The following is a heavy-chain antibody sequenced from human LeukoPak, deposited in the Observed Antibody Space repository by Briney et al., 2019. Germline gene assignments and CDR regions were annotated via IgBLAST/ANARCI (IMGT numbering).Heavy chain of an antibody. D-gene: IGHD4-17*01. Sequence: GGSLRLSCAASGFTVSSNYMSWVRQAPGKGLEWVSVIYSGGSTYYADSVKGRFTISRDNSKNTLYLQMNSLRAEDTAVYYCARDFRYGDSFRNYYGMDVWGQGTTVTVSS. CDR1: GFTVSSNY. J-gene: IGHJ6*02. V-gene: IGHV3-66*01. CDR3: ARDFRYGDSFRNYYGMDV. CDR2: IYSGGST.